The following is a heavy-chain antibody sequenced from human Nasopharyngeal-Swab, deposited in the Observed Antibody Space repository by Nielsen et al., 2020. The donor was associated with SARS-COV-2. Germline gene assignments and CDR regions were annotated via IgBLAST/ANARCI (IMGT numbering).Heavy chain of an antibody. V-gene: IGHV3-30*18. CDR1: GFTFSSYG. J-gene: IGHJ3*02. D-gene: IGHD5-18*01. CDR2: ISYDGSNK. Sequence: GGSLRLSRAASGFTFSSYGMHWVRQAPGKGLEWVAVISYDGSNKYYADSVKGRFTISRDNSKNTLYLQMNSLRAEDTAVYYCAKDVYRRSGYSYGSDAFDIWGQGTMVTVSS. CDR3: AKDVYRRSGYSYGSDAFDI.